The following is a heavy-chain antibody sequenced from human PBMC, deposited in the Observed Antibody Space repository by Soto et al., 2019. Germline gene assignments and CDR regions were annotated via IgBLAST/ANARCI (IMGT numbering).Heavy chain of an antibody. CDR3: ASPDYYDSSGSYYFDY. V-gene: IGHV1-69*01. CDR2: IIPIFGTA. D-gene: IGHD3-22*01. J-gene: IGHJ4*02. CDR1: GATFSSYA. Sequence: QVQLVQSGAEVKKHGSSVKVSCKASGATFSSYAISWVRQAPGQGLEWMGGIIPIFGTANYAQKFQGRVTITADESTSTAYMELSSLRSEDTAVYYCASPDYYDSSGSYYFDYWGQGTLVTVSS.